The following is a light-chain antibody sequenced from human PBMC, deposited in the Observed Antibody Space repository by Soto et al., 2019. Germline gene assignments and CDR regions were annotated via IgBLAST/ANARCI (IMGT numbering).Light chain of an antibody. J-gene: IGLJ1*01. CDR1: SSNFGAGYD. CDR3: QSYDSSLSRYV. CDR2: TNT. V-gene: IGLV1-40*01. Sequence: QSVLTQPPSVSGAPGQRVTISCTGGSSNFGAGYDVHWYQQLPGTAPKLLIHTNTNRPSGVPDRFSGSKSDTSASLAITGLQAEDEADYYCQSYDSSLSRYVFGTGTKVT.